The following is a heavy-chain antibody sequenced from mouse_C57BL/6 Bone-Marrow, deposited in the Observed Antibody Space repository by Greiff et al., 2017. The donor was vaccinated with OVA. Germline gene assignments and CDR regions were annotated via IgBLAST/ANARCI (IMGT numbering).Heavy chain of an antibody. CDR1: GYSITSGYY. D-gene: IGHD2-12*01. J-gene: IGHJ4*01. Sequence: EVKLLESGPGLVKPSQSLSLTCSVTGYSITSGYYWNWIRQFPGNKLEWMGYISYDGSNNYNPSLKNRISITRDTSKNQFFLKLNSVTTEDTATYYCARGNDAPYAMDYWGQGTSVTVSS. V-gene: IGHV3-6*01. CDR3: ARGNDAPYAMDY. CDR2: ISYDGSN.